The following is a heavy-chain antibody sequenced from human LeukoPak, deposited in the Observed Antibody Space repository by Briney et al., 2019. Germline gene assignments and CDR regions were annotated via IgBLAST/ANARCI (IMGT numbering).Heavy chain of an antibody. D-gene: IGHD5-18*01. CDR3: ARDRDTAMGL. Sequence: GGSLRLSCAASGFTFSNYAMHWVRQAPGKGLEWVAIISYDGNDKYYTDSVKGRFTVSRDKSKNTLYLQMNSLRAEDTAVYYCARDRDTAMGLWGQGTLVTVSS. V-gene: IGHV3-30-3*01. J-gene: IGHJ4*02. CDR1: GFTFSNYA. CDR2: ISYDGNDK.